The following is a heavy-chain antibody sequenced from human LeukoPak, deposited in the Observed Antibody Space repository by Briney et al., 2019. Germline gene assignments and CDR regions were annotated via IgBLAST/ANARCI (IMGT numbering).Heavy chain of an antibody. CDR1: GFTFSSYS. CDR3: ARGYQRFGTVLCYMDV. D-gene: IGHD2-8*02. J-gene: IGHJ6*03. V-gene: IGHV3-48*01. CDR2: ISSSSSPI. Sequence: GGSLRLSCAASGFTFSSYSMNWVRQAPGKGLEWVSYISSSSSPIYYADSVKGRFTISRDNAKNSLYLQMNSLRAEDTAVYYCARGYQRFGTVLCYMDVWGKGTTVTVSS.